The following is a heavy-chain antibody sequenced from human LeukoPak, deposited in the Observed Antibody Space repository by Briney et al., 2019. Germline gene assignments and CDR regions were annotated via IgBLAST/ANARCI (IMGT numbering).Heavy chain of an antibody. V-gene: IGHV4-38-2*02. J-gene: IGHJ4*02. Sequence: SETLSLTCTVSGHSISSGYYWGWIRQPPGKGLEWIGSIYHSGSTYYNPSLKSRVTISVDTSKNQFSLKLSSVTAADTAVYYCARIPSAVVPAAEDYWGQGTLVTVSS. D-gene: IGHD2-2*01. CDR3: ARIPSAVVPAAEDY. CDR2: IYHSGST. CDR1: GHSISSGYY.